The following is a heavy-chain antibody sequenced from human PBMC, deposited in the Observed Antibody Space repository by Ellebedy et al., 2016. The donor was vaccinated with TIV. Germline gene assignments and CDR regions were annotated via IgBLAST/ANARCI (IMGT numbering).Heavy chain of an antibody. J-gene: IGHJ2*01. CDR1: EFTFRNYA. Sequence: PGGSLRLSCVASEFTFRNYAVGWVRQAPGKGLEWIYLISSPGATTYYADSVKGRFTISRDNSKNIVYLQMNSLRAEVTAVYYCARDIDGDPDWFFDLWGRGTLVTVSS. CDR2: ISSPGATT. V-gene: IGHV3-23*01. CDR3: ARDIDGDPDWFFDL. D-gene: IGHD5-24*01.